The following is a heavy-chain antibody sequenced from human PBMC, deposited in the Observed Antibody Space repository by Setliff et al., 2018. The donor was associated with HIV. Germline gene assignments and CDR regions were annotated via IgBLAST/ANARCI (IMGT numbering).Heavy chain of an antibody. Sequence: SETLSLTCTVYGGSFSNYYTNWIRQPPGKGREWIGSIWPSGTSNYNPSLKGRVTISLDMSQNQFSLKVNSVTAADTAIYYCARGGPAVAYAVDVWGQGTTVTVSS. V-gene: IGHV4-4*08. CDR1: GGSFSNYY. J-gene: IGHJ6*02. CDR3: ARGGPAVAYAVDV. CDR2: IWPSGTS. D-gene: IGHD5-12*01.